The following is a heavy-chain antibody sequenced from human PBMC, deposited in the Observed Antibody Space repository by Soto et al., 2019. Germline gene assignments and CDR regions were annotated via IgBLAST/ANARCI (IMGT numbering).Heavy chain of an antibody. V-gene: IGHV1-69*13. CDR1: GGTFSSYA. Sequence: VASVKVSCKASGGTFSSYAISWVRQAPGQGLEWMGGIIPIFGTANYAQKFQGRVTITADESTSTAYMELSSLRSEDTAVYYCAREGWCSSTSCYTGYYYYGMDVWGQGTTVTVSS. CDR3: AREGWCSSTSCYTGYYYYGMDV. J-gene: IGHJ6*02. D-gene: IGHD2-2*02. CDR2: IIPIFGTA.